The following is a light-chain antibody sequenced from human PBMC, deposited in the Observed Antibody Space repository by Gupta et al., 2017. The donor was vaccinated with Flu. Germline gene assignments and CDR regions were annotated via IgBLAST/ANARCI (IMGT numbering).Light chain of an antibody. J-gene: IGKJ1*01. V-gene: IGKV3-20*01. CDR1: QIVSSNY. CDR2: GAS. Sequence: GHLSFSPGETATLACRASQIVSSNYLAWYQQKPGQAPRPLISGASSRATGIPDRFSGSGSRTDCTLTISRLEPEDFAVYYCQQCGNAPWTFGQGTKVEVK. CDR3: QQCGNAPWT.